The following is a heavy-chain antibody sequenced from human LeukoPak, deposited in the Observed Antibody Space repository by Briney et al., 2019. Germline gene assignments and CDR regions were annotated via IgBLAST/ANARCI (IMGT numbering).Heavy chain of an antibody. CDR3: AKEIWPTLPLPGRPYFDY. CDR1: RFAFSRYG. CDR2: IRYVGSDK. D-gene: IGHD1-14*01. Sequence: VGSLRLSCAASRFAFSRYGMRCVRQTPGKGLEWVACIRYVGSDKYYADSVKGRFTISRDSSKSRLYVQMTMRRADDRPGYNGAKEIWPTLPLPGRPYFDYRGQGTMATVPS. J-gene: IGHJ4*02. V-gene: IGHV3-30*02.